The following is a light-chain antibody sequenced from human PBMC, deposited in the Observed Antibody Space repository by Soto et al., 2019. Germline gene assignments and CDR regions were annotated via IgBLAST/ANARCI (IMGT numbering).Light chain of an antibody. CDR3: HQYDDGPYT. J-gene: IGKJ2*01. V-gene: IGKV3D-15*01. CDR2: GAS. CDR1: QSVGSS. Sequence: EIVLTQSPGALSLSPGERATLSCRASQSVGSSLSWYQQKPGQAPRLLFYGASNRATAIPVRFSGSGSGTEFTLTISSLQSEDFAVYYCHQYDDGPYTFGQGTKVDIK.